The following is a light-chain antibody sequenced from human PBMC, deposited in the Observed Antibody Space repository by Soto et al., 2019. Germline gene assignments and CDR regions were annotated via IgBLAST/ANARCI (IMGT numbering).Light chain of an antibody. V-gene: IGKV3-20*01. CDR2: GAS. CDR1: QSVSSSY. CDR3: QQYGSSQWT. J-gene: IGKJ1*01. Sequence: EIVLTQSPGTLSLSPGERATLSCRASQSVSSSYLAWYQQKPGQAPRLLIYGASSRATGIPDRFSGSGSGKDVTLTISRLEPEDFAVYYCQQYGSSQWTFGQGTKVEIK.